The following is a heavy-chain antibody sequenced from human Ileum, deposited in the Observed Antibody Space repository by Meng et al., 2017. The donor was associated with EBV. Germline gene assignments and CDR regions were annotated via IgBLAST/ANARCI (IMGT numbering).Heavy chain of an antibody. V-gene: IGHV4-39*01. D-gene: IGHD3-10*01. CDR3: ARRRGGSGRDC. Sequence: QLQLQESGPXLVKPXXXLSLTCTVPGGSISSSNYYWDWIRQPPGKGLEWIGAIYHSGSTSYNPSLQSRVTMFVDTSKNQFSLMLTSVTATDTAVYYCARRRGGSGRDCWGQGTLVTVSS. J-gene: IGHJ4*02. CDR1: GGSISSSNYY. CDR2: IYHSGST.